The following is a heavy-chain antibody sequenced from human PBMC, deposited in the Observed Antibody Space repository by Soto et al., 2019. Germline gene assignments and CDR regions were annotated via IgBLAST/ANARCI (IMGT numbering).Heavy chain of an antibody. CDR2: IIPIFGTA. J-gene: IGHJ4*02. CDR1: GGTFSSYA. Sequence: QVQLVQSGAEVKKPGSSVKVSCKASGGTFSSYAISWVRQAPGQGLEWMGGIIPIFGTADYAQKFQGRVTITADESTSTAYRELSSLRSEETAVYYCASHYDSSGYYYRGLDYWGQGTLVTVSS. V-gene: IGHV1-69*12. D-gene: IGHD3-22*01. CDR3: ASHYDSSGYYYRGLDY.